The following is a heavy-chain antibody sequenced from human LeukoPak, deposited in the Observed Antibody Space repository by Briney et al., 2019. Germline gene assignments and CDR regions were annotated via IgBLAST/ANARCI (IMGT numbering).Heavy chain of an antibody. CDR3: AKGGGLTDYYPLIGYHFDV. CDR2: ISYDGIKT. J-gene: IGHJ2*01. D-gene: IGHD3-22*01. CDR1: GFNFSDYA. Sequence: GRSLRLSCAASGFNFSDYAIHWVRQSPGKGLEWVAVISYDGIKTYYAGSVKGRFTISRDKSRSTLYLRMSSLRPDDTAVYYCAKGGGLTDYYPLIGYHFDVWGRGTLVTVSS. V-gene: IGHV3-30-3*01.